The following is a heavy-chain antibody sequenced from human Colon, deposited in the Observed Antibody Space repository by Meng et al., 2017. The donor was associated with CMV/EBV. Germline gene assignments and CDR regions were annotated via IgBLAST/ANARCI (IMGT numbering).Heavy chain of an antibody. CDR1: GFNFNIFA. CDR3: AKPHEDYYYDKSGGYGMDV. D-gene: IGHD3-22*01. V-gene: IGHV3-23*01. Sequence: GGSLRLSCAAFGFNFNIFAINWVRQAPGKGLEWVSSISGSADTTHYADSVGGRFTISRDNSNNTVYLQMNSLRAEDTAVYYCAKPHEDYYYDKSGGYGMDVWGQGTTVTVSS. CDR2: ISGSADTT. J-gene: IGHJ6*02.